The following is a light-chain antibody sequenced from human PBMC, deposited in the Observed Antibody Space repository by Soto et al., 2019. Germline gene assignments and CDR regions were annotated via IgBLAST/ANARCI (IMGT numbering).Light chain of an antibody. CDR3: QQSAGT. V-gene: IGKV3-15*01. CDR1: QSVSSN. J-gene: IGKJ1*01. Sequence: EIVMTQSPATLSVSPGERATLSCRASQSVSSNLAWYQQKPGQAPRLLIYGASTRATGIPARFSGSGSGTEFTLTICSLKSEDFAVYYCQQSAGTFGQGTKVDIK. CDR2: GAS.